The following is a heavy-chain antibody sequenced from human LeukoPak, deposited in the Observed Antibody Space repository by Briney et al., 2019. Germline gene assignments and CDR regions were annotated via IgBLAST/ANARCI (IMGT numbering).Heavy chain of an antibody. V-gene: IGHV4-30-4*01. D-gene: IGHD2-2*01. CDR1: GGSISSSSYY. CDR2: IYYSGST. CDR3: ARDRCSSTSCHFDY. Sequence: SGTLSLTCTVSGGSISSSSYYWSWIRQPPGKGLEWIGYIYYSGSTYYNPSLKSRVTISVDTSKNQFSLKLSSVTAADTAVYYCARDRCSSTSCHFDYWGQGTLVTVSS. J-gene: IGHJ4*02.